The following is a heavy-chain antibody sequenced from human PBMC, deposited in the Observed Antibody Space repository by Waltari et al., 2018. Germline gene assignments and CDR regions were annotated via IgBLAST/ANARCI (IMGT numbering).Heavy chain of an antibody. CDR2: ISWNSGSI. CDR1: GFTFDDYA. Sequence: EVQLVESGGGLVQPGRSLRLSCAASGFTFDDYAMHWVRQAPGKGLEVGSGISWNSGSIGYADSVKGRFTISRDNAKNSLYLQMNSLRAEDTALYYCAKGDSSGYYYYYYGMDVWGQGTTVTVSS. D-gene: IGHD3-22*01. V-gene: IGHV3-9*01. CDR3: AKGDSSGYYYYYYGMDV. J-gene: IGHJ6*02.